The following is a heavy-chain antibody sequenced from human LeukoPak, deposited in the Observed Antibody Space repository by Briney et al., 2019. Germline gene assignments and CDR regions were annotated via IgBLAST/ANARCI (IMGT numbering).Heavy chain of an antibody. V-gene: IGHV3-66*01. CDR2: IYSGGGT. J-gene: IGHJ4*02. Sequence: SGGSLRLSCAAPAFAVSSTTMSWAGKAPGKGLRWVSLIYSGGGTYYADSVKGRFTISRDNSKNTLYLQLDSLRPEDTAVYYCARGPTSSLAFDYWGQGTLVTVSS. D-gene: IGHD3-16*02. CDR3: ARGPTSSLAFDY. CDR1: AFAVSSTT.